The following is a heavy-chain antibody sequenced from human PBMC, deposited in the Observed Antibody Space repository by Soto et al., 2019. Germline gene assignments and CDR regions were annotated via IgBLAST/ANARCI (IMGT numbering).Heavy chain of an antibody. D-gene: IGHD3-16*01. CDR1: GGSISSYY. J-gene: IGHJ6*03. Sequence: QVQLQESGPGLVKPSETLSLTCTVSGGSISSYYWSWIRQPPGKGLEWIGYIYYSGSTNYNPSLKSRVTISVDTSKSQFSLKLSSVTAADTAVYYCARALRGTPSPFVGPYYYYMDVWGKGTTVTVSS. CDR2: IYYSGST. V-gene: IGHV4-59*01. CDR3: ARALRGTPSPFVGPYYYYMDV.